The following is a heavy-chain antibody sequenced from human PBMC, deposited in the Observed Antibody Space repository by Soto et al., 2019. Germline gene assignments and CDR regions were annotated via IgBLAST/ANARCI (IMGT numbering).Heavy chain of an antibody. V-gene: IGHV1-69*13. CDR1: GGTFSSYA. D-gene: IGHD5-18*01. CDR3: ARLRGYSYGYGVHYFDY. CDR2: IIPIFGTA. J-gene: IGHJ4*02. Sequence: GASVKVSCKASGGTFSSYAISWVRQAPGQGLEWMGGIIPIFGTANYAQKFQGRVTITADESTSTAYMELSSLRSEDTAVYYCARLRGYSYGYGVHYFDYWGQGTLVTVSS.